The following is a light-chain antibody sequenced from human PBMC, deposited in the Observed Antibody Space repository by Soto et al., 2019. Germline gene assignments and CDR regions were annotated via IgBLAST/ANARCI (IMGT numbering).Light chain of an antibody. CDR2: GAS. Sequence: EIVLTQSPGTVSLSPGERATLSCRASQSVSSSYLAWYQQKPGQPPRLLIYGASSRATGIPDRFSGSGSGTDFTLTISRLEPEDFAVYYCQQYGSSLITFGQGTRLEIK. V-gene: IGKV3-20*01. J-gene: IGKJ5*01. CDR1: QSVSSSY. CDR3: QQYGSSLIT.